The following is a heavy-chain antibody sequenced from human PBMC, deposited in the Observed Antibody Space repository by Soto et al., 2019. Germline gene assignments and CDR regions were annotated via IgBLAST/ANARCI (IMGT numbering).Heavy chain of an antibody. CDR3: AGRRDGYNGGRDF. CDR2: ISTRGSRI. Sequence: EVQLVESGGGFVQPGGSLRLSCAASGFTFSSYEMIWVRQAPGKGLEWVSYISTRGSRIYYADSVKGRFTISRDNAKNSLFLQMNSLRAEDTAIYYCAGRRDGYNGGRDFWGQGTLVTVSS. V-gene: IGHV3-48*03. J-gene: IGHJ4*02. CDR1: GFTFSSYE. D-gene: IGHD5-12*01.